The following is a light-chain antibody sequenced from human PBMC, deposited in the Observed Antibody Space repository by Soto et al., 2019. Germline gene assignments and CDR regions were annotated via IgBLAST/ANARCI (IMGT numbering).Light chain of an antibody. CDR3: LQDYNFPWA. J-gene: IGKJ1*01. CDR2: GAS. V-gene: IGKV1-6*01. Sequence: QMTQSPSSLSASVGDRVTISCRASQGISSDLAWYQQKRGKVPKLLIYGASKLESGVPSRFSGSGFGTDFTLTISSLQPEDFATYYCLQDYNFPWAFGQGTKVEIK. CDR1: QGISSD.